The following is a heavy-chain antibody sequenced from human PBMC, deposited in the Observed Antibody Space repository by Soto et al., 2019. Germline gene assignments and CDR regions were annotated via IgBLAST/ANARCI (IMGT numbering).Heavy chain of an antibody. Sequence: HSETLSLTCAVSSGCISSGTYSWSWIRQPPGKGLEWIGFIYHSGSTYYNPSLKSRVTISVDRSKNQFSLKLSSVTAADTAVYYCARGGGRITMVRGVIHWFDPWGQGTLVTVSS. CDR3: ARGGGRITMVRGVIHWFDP. CDR2: IYHSGST. V-gene: IGHV4-30-2*01. J-gene: IGHJ5*02. D-gene: IGHD3-10*01. CDR1: SGCISSGTYS.